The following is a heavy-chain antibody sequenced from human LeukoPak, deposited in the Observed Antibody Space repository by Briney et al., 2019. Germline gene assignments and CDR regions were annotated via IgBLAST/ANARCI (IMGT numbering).Heavy chain of an antibody. CDR3: ARDRGDYDSSGYYGYFDY. V-gene: IGHV4-59*11. D-gene: IGHD3-22*01. CDR2: IYYSGST. J-gene: IGHJ4*02. Sequence: PSETLSLTCTVSGXSIRSHYWSWIRQPPGKGLEWIAYIYYSGSTNYNPSLKSRVTISVDTSKNQFSLKLSSVTAADTAVYYCARDRGDYDSSGYYGYFDYWGQGALVTVSS. CDR1: GXSIRSHY.